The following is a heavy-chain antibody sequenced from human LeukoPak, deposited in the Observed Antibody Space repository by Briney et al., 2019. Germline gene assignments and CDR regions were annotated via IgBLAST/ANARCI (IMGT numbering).Heavy chain of an antibody. CDR2: INHSGST. J-gene: IGHJ4*02. Sequence: SETLSLTCAVYGGSFSGYYWSWIRQPPGKGLGWIGEINHSGSTNYNPSLKSRVTISVDTSKNQFSLKLSSATAADTAVYYCARGPLRARAIQLWTKWDYWGQGTLVTVSS. CDR3: ARGPLRARAIQLWTKWDY. V-gene: IGHV4-34*01. D-gene: IGHD5-18*01. CDR1: GGSFSGYY.